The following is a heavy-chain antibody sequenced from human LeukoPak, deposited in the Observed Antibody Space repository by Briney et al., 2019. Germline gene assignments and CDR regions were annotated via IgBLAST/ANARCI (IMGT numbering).Heavy chain of an antibody. Sequence: GGSLRLSCAASGFTFSSYSMNWVRQAPGKGLEWVSSISSSSSYIYYADSVKGRFTISRDNAKNSLYPQMNSLRAEDTAVYYCAKDMMGNYDILTGYLDLFDYWGQGTLVTVSS. CDR2: ISSSSSYI. V-gene: IGHV3-21*04. D-gene: IGHD3-9*01. J-gene: IGHJ4*02. CDR1: GFTFSSYS. CDR3: AKDMMGNYDILTGYLDLFDY.